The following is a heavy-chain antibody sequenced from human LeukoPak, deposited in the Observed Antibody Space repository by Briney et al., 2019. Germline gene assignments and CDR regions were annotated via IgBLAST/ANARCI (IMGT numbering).Heavy chain of an antibody. CDR3: ARNKRADI. CDR1: AFSFSDYW. J-gene: IGHJ3*02. D-gene: IGHD1/OR15-1a*01. V-gene: IGHV3-7*01. CDR2: IKQDGSEE. Sequence: GGSLRLSCAASAFSFSDYWMSWVRQAPGKGLEWVANIKQDGSEEYYVDSVKGRFTISRDNAKNSLSLQMISLRAEDTAVYYCARNKRADIWGQGTMVTVSS.